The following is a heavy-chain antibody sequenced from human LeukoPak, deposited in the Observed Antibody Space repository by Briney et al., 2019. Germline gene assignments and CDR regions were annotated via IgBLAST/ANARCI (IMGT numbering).Heavy chain of an antibody. CDR3: PRGGRFLDD. J-gene: IGHJ4*02. CDR1: GFSFSSYT. Sequence: GGSLRLSCAASGFSFSSYTMNWVRQAPGKGLEWVSSISGRSLYIYYADSLKGRFTISRDNAKNSLYLQMNSLRADDTAVYYCPRGGRFLDDWGRGTLVTVSS. CDR2: ISGRSLYI. V-gene: IGHV3-21*01. D-gene: IGHD3-3*01.